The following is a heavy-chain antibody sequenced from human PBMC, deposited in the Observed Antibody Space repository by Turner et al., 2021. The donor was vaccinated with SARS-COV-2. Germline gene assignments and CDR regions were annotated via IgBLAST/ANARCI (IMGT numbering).Heavy chain of an antibody. J-gene: IGHJ4*02. CDR2: ISWNSGSK. CDR3: AKGPPIGWDSTWLDY. D-gene: IGHD6-13*01. Sequence: EVQLVESGGGLVQPGRSLRLSCSASGFTFDDYAMHWVRQAPGMGLAWVSGISWNSGSKVYADSVKGRFTISRDNAKNSLYLQMNSLRAEDTALYYCAKGPPIGWDSTWLDYWGQGTLVTVSS. CDR1: GFTFDDYA. V-gene: IGHV3-9*01.